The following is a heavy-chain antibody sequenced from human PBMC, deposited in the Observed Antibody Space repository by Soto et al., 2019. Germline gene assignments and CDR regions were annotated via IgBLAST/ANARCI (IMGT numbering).Heavy chain of an antibody. Sequence: QVQLVESGGGVVQPGTSLTLSCSASGFIFSNYGMHWVRQAPGKGLEWVSIISYDGSRKHYIDSVKGRFTISRDNSKNTLDLQMNSLRAEDTAVYYCAKDIHPGRDTYHYGADYWGQVTLVAVSS. D-gene: IGHD5-12*01. J-gene: IGHJ4*02. V-gene: IGHV3-30*18. CDR2: ISYDGSRK. CDR3: AKDIHPGRDTYHYGADY. CDR1: GFIFSNYG.